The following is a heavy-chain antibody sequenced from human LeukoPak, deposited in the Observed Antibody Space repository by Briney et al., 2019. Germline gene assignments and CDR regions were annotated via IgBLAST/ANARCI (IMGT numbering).Heavy chain of an antibody. CDR1: GGTFSSYA. J-gene: IGHJ4*02. V-gene: IGHV1-69*04. D-gene: IGHD6-13*01. Sequence: ASVKVSCKASGGTFSSYAISWVRQAPGQGLEWMGRIIPILGIANYAQKFQGRVTVTADKSTSTAYMELSSLRSEGTAVYYCARDWVAAAGTFDYWGQGTLVTVSS. CDR3: ARDWVAAAGTFDY. CDR2: IIPILGIA.